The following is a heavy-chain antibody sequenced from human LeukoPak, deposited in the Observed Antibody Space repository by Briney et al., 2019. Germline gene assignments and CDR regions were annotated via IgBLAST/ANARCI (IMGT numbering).Heavy chain of an antibody. D-gene: IGHD2-2*01. V-gene: IGHV1-18*01. J-gene: IGHJ6*03. CDR1: DYTLLTYG. CDR2: ISTYNGNT. CDR3: ARPAKGAYYYYYMDV. Sequence: ASVKVSCTASDYTLLTYGITWVRQAPGQGLEWMGGISTYNGNTHYAQKLQGRVTMTTDTSTRTAYMELRSLTSNDTGIYYCARPAKGAYYYYYMDVWGRGTTVTVSS.